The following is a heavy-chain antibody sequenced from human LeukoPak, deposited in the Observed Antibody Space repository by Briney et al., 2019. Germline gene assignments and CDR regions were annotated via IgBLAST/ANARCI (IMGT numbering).Heavy chain of an antibody. CDR1: GFTVSTNY. CDR3: ARVGDHFHWYLDL. D-gene: IGHD3-3*02. J-gene: IGHJ2*01. CDR2: LYSGSST. Sequence: PGGSLRLSCAASGFTVSTNYMNWVRQAPGKGLEWVSILYSGSSTYYADSVEGRFIVSRDSSKNTLSLQMNDLRAEDTAVYYCARVGDHFHWYLDLWGRGTMVTVYS. V-gene: IGHV3-53*01.